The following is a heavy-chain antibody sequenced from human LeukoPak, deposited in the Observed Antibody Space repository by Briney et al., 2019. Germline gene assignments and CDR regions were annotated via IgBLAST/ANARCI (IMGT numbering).Heavy chain of an antibody. CDR1: GGTFSSYA. Sequence: GASVKVSCKASGGTFSSYAISWVRQAPGQGLVWMGGIIPIFGTANYTQKFQGRVTITADESTSTAYMELSSLRSEDTAVYYCARARPGYNYGLGGDYWGQGTLVTVSS. CDR3: ARARPGYNYGLGGDY. D-gene: IGHD5-24*01. V-gene: IGHV1-69*13. CDR2: IIPIFGTA. J-gene: IGHJ4*02.